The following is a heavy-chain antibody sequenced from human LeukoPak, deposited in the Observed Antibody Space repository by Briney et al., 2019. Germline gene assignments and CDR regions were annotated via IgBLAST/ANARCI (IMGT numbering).Heavy chain of an antibody. CDR3: ATTWYYDSRGYLFEY. CDR2: VYYNGDI. CDR1: GVPISTCY. J-gene: IGHJ4*01. D-gene: IGHD3-22*01. V-gene: IGHV4-59*01. Sequence: SETLSLTCSVSGVPISTCYWSWIRQSPGKGLEWIAYVYYNGDIMYNPSLKSRVTISLNTSKNQVSLSVTSVTAADTAVYFCATTWYYDSRGYLFEYWGHGTLVTVSS.